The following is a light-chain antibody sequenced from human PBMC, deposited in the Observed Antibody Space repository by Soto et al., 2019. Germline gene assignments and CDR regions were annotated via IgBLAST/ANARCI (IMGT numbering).Light chain of an antibody. V-gene: IGKV1-9*01. J-gene: IGKJ2*01. CDR1: QGTNKF. CDR2: GAS. Sequence: IQLTQSPSSLSASVGDRVTITCRASQGTNKFLAWYQQRPGKAPQLLVYGASTLQSGVPSRFSGSGSGTDFTLTISSLQPEDFATYYCQQLTNFRFTFGQGTKLYIK. CDR3: QQLTNFRFT.